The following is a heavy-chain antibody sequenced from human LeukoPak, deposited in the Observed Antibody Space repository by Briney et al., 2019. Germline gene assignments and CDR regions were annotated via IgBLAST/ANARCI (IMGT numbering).Heavy chain of an antibody. J-gene: IGHJ4*02. CDR1: GGSISSGGDS. Sequence: SQTLSLTCAVSGGSISSGGDSWSWIRQPPGKGLEWIGYIYHSGSTYYNPSLKSRVTISVDRSKNQFSLKLSSVTAADTAEYYCARVGYDSSGYEYYFDYWGQGTLVTVSS. CDR3: ARVGYDSSGYEYYFDY. CDR2: IYHSGST. V-gene: IGHV4-30-2*01. D-gene: IGHD3-22*01.